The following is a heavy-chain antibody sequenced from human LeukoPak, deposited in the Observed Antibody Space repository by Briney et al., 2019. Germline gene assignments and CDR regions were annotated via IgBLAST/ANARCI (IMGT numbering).Heavy chain of an antibody. V-gene: IGHV3-66*01. D-gene: IGHD6-6*01. J-gene: IGHJ6*03. Sequence: GGSLRLSCAASGFTVSSNYMSWVRQAPGKGLEWVSVIYSGGSTYYADSVKGRFTISRDNSKNTLYLQMNSLRAADTAVYYCARDRSEYSSSSNSRGLGYYYYMDVWGKGTTVTVSS. CDR1: GFTVSSNY. CDR2: IYSGGST. CDR3: ARDRSEYSSSSNSRGLGYYYYMDV.